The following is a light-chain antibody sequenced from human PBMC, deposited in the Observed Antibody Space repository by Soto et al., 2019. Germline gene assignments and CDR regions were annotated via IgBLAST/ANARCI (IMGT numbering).Light chain of an antibody. CDR3: QQHISWPLT. J-gene: IGKJ4*01. CDR2: GAS. CDR1: QSVSSNY. Sequence: IVLTQSPGTLSLSPWERATLSCRASQSVSSNYLAWYQQKPSQAPRLLIYGASNRATGIPTRFSGSGSGTDFTLTISNLEPEDFAVYYCQQHISWPLTFGGGTKVDIK. V-gene: IGKV3-11*01.